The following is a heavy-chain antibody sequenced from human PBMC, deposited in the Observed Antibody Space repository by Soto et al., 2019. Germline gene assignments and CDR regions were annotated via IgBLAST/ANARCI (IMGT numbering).Heavy chain of an antibody. V-gene: IGHV3-23*01. CDR3: ARTGDGHHDFLDY. D-gene: IGHD1-1*01. CDR2: ITSDGSKT. CDR1: GFTFRNYA. J-gene: IGHJ4*02. Sequence: VQLIVSGGGLVQPGGSLRLSCVASGFTFRNYAMNWVRQAPGKGLEWISDITSDGSKTHYADSVKGRFTISRDNVEDTLFLHLNDVRGDDTAVYYCARTGDGHHDFLDYWGQGALVSVSS.